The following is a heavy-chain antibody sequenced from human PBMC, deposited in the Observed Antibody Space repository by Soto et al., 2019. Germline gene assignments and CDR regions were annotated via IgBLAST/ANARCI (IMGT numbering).Heavy chain of an antibody. V-gene: IGHV3-21*01. CDR2: ISSSSSYI. J-gene: IGHJ4*02. CDR1: GFTFSSYS. D-gene: IGHD3-22*01. CDR3: ARERGYYDSSGYFYYFDY. Sequence: PGGSLRLSCAASGFTFSSYSMNWVRQAPGKGLEWVSSISSSSSYIYYADSVKGRFTISRDNAKNSLYLQMNSLRAEDTAVYYCARERGYYDSSGYFYYFDYWGQGTLVTVSS.